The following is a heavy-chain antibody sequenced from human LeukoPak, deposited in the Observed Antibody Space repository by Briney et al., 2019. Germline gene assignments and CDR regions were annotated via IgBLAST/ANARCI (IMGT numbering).Heavy chain of an antibody. V-gene: IGHV4-59*01. J-gene: IGHJ5*02. D-gene: IGHD1-26*01. CDR1: GGSISSYY. Sequence: SETLSLNCTVSGGSISSYYWSWIRQPPGKGLEWIGYIYYSGSTNYNPSLKSRVTISVDTSKNQFSLKLSSVTAADTAVYYCAITQSGSYQGWFDPWGQGTLVTVSS. CDR3: AITQSGSYQGWFDP. CDR2: IYYSGST.